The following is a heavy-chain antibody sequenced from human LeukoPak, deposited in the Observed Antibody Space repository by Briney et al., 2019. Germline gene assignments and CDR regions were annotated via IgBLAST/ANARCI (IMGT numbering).Heavy chain of an antibody. J-gene: IGHJ4*02. CDR2: IYSSGSK. CDR3: ARVDYDGDYSF. D-gene: IGHD4-17*01. V-gene: IGHV3-66*01. Sequence: GGSLRLSCAASGFTVSSSYMSWVRQTPGKGLEWVSIIYSSGSKYYADSVKGRFTISRDNSKNTVYLQMNRLRAEDTAVYYCARVDYDGDYSFWGQGTLVTVSS. CDR1: GFTVSSSY.